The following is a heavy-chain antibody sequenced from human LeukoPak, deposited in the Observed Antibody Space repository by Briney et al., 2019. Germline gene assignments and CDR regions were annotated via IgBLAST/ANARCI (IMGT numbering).Heavy chain of an antibody. CDR3: ARGSGVRGVPFDY. J-gene: IGHJ4*02. CDR2: IYHSGST. V-gene: IGHV4-30-2*01. Sequence: SETLSLTCAVSGGSISSGGYSWSWIRQPPGKGLEWIGYIYHSGSTYYNPFLKSRVTISVDRSKNQFSLKLSSVTAADTAVYYCARGSGVRGVPFDYWGQGTLVTVSS. CDR1: GGSISSGGYS. D-gene: IGHD3-10*01.